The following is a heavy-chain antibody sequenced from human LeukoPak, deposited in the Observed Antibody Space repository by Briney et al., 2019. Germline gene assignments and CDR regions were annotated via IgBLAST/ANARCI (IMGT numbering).Heavy chain of an antibody. J-gene: IGHJ4*02. Sequence: SETLSLTCTVSGGSISSSTYYWGWIRQPPGKVLEWIGSIYYSGSTFYNPSLKSRVTISVDTSKNQFSLKLSSVTAADTAVYYCARLTGTLDYWGQGTLVTVSS. CDR1: GGSISSSTYY. V-gene: IGHV4-39*01. CDR3: ARLTGTLDY. D-gene: IGHD1-1*01. CDR2: IYYSGST.